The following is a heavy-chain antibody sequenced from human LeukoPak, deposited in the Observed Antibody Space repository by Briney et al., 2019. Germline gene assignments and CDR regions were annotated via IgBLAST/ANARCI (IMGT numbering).Heavy chain of an antibody. J-gene: IGHJ4*02. D-gene: IGHD2-21*01. CDR1: GFTFSSYG. V-gene: IGHV3-30*18. CDR3: AKDFRVSYCGGDC. CDR2: ISYDGSNK. Sequence: GGSLRLSCAASGFTFSSYGMHWVRQAPGKGPEWVAVISYDGSNKYYADSVKGRFTISRDNSKNTLYLQMNSLRAEDTAVYYCAKDFRVSYCGGDCWGQGTLVTVSS.